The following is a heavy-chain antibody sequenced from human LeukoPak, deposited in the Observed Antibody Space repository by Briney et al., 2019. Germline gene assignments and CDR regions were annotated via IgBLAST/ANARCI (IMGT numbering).Heavy chain of an antibody. CDR1: GGSISSYY. J-gene: IGHJ4*02. D-gene: IGHD1-26*01. CDR3: ARNRVVGAPNFDY. Sequence: AETLSLTCTASGGSISSYYWSWVRQPPGKGLEWIGDIYYSGSTNYSPSLQNRVTIALDTSKNQFSPKLTSVTAADTAGYYCARNRVVGAPNFDYWGQGTLVTVCS. CDR2: IYYSGST. V-gene: IGHV4-59*01.